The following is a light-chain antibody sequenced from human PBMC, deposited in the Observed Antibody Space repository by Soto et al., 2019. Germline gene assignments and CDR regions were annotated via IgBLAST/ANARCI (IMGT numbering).Light chain of an antibody. V-gene: IGKV3-20*01. J-gene: IGKJ3*01. CDR1: QSVSSSY. Sequence: EIVLTQSPGTLSLSPGERATLSCRASQSVSSSYLAWYQQKPGQAPRLLIYGASSRATGIPDRFSGSGSGTDFTLTISRLEPEDFAVYYCQQYGSSPLFGPGT. CDR3: QQYGSSPL. CDR2: GAS.